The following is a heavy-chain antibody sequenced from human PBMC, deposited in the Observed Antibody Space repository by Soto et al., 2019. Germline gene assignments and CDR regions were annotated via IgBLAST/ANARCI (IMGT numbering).Heavy chain of an antibody. CDR2: IYHSGST. CDR1: GGSISSGGYS. D-gene: IGHD2-8*01. CDR3: ARGHDANND. Sequence: QVQLQESGSGLVKPSQTLSLTCAVSGGSISSGGYSWSWIRQPPGKGLEWIGYIYHSGSTYYYPSLKSRVTTSMETSKNQFSLKLNSVTAAHTAVYYCARGHDANNDWGQGTLVTVS. J-gene: IGHJ4*02. V-gene: IGHV4-30-2*01.